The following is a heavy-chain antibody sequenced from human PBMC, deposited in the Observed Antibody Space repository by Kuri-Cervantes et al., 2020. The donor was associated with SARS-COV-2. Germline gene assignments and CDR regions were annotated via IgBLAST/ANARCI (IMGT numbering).Heavy chain of an antibody. D-gene: IGHD2-15*01. J-gene: IGHJ5*02. CDR1: GGSISSGSYY. CDR3: ARGRQFWVIVVVVAARWFDP. V-gene: IGHV4-61*02. Sequence: LSCTVAGGSISSGSYYWSWIRQPAGKGLEWIGRSYTSGSTNYNLSLKSRVTISVDTSKNQFSLKLSSVTAADTAVYYCARGRQFWVIVVVVAARWFDPWGQGTLVTVSS. CDR2: SYTSGST.